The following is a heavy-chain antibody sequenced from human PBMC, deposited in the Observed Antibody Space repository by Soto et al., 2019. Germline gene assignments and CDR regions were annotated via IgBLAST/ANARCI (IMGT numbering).Heavy chain of an antibody. CDR3: ARDEGRDYYGSGSYYYYGMDV. Sequence: ASVKVSCKASGYTFTSYGISWVRQAPGQGLEWKGWISAYNGNTNYAQKLQGRVTMTTDTSTSTAYMELRSLRFDDTAVYYCARDEGRDYYGSGSYYYYGMDVWGQGTTVTVSS. CDR2: ISAYNGNT. D-gene: IGHD3-10*01. J-gene: IGHJ6*02. CDR1: GYTFTSYG. V-gene: IGHV1-18*01.